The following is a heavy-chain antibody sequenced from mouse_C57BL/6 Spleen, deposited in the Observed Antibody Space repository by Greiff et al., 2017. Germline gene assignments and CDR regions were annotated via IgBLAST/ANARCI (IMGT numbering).Heavy chain of an antibody. CDR3: SIWGTTVVSAMDY. Sequence: VQLQQPGAELVKPGASVKVSCKASGYTFTSYWMHWVKQRPGQGLEWIGRIHPSDSDTNYNQKFKGKATLTVDKSASTAYMQLSSLTSEDSAVYYCSIWGTTVVSAMDYWGQGTSVTVSS. CDR1: GYTFTSYW. V-gene: IGHV1-74*01. D-gene: IGHD1-1*01. CDR2: IHPSDSDT. J-gene: IGHJ4*01.